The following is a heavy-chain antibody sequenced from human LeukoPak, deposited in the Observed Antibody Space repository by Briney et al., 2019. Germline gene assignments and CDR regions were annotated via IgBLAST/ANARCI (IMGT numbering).Heavy chain of an antibody. CDR1: GYTFTSYG. D-gene: IGHD3-22*01. V-gene: IGHV1-18*01. CDR3: ARDRISDSSENYFDY. Sequence: VASVKVSCKASGYTFTSYGISWVRQAPGQGLEWMGWISAYNGNTNYAQKLQGRVTMTTDTSTSTAYMELRSLRSDYTAVYYCARDRISDSSENYFDYWGQGTLVTVSS. J-gene: IGHJ4*02. CDR2: ISAYNGNT.